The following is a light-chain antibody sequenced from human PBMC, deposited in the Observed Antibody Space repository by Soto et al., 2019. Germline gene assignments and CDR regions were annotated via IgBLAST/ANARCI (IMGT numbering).Light chain of an antibody. J-gene: IGKJ2*01. CDR3: QQYGSSPPYT. V-gene: IGKV3-20*01. CDR1: QSVSSSY. Sequence: EIVLTQSPGTLSLSPGERATLSCRASQSVSSSYLAWYQQKPGQAPRLLIYGASSRATGIPDRFSGSGSGTDFTLTISRREPEDFAVSYCQQYGSSPPYTFGQGTKLEIK. CDR2: GAS.